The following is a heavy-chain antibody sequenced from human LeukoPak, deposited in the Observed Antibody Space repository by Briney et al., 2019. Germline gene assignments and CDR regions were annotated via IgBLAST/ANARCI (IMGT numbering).Heavy chain of an antibody. CDR1: GFTFSNYA. CDR3: AKDSIAAAGTGGDIDY. D-gene: IGHD6-13*01. CDR2: ISGSGGST. V-gene: IGHV3-23*01. J-gene: IGHJ4*02. Sequence: GGSLRLSCAASGFTFSNYAMSWVRQAPGKGLEWVSSISGSGGSTYYADSVKGRFTISRDNSKNTLYVQMNSLRAEDTAVYYCAKDSIAAAGTGGDIDYWGQGTLVTVSS.